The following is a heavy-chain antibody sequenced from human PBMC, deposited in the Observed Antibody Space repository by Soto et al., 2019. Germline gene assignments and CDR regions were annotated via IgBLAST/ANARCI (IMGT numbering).Heavy chain of an antibody. CDR2: IIPIFGTA. CDR3: ARLSIAVAGTSLSFDYYYGMDV. D-gene: IGHD6-19*01. CDR1: GGTFSSYA. Sequence: SVKVSCKASGGTFSSYAISWVRQAPGQGLEWMGGIIPIFGTANYAQKSQGRVTITADESTSTAYMELSSLRSEDTAVYYCARLSIAVAGTSLSFDYYYGMDVWGQGTTVTVSS. J-gene: IGHJ6*02. V-gene: IGHV1-69*13.